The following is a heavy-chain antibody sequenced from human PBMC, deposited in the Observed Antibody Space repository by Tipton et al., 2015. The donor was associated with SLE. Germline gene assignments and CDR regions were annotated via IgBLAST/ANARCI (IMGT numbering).Heavy chain of an antibody. CDR2: INPSGGST. J-gene: IGHJ4*02. CDR1: GYTFTDLA. CDR3: ARGFWGSRPYYFDY. V-gene: IGHV1-46*01. Sequence: QVQLVQSGPEVKKPGASVKVSCKVSGYTFTDLAIHWVRQAPGKGLEWMGIINPSGGSTSYAQKFQGRVTMTRDTSTSTVYMELSSLRSEDTAVYYCARGFWGSRPYYFDYWGQGTLVTVSS. D-gene: IGHD3-16*01.